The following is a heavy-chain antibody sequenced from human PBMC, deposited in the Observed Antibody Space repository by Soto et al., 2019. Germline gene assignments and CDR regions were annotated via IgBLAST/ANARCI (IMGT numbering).Heavy chain of an antibody. CDR1: GGSISSGDYY. CDR2: IYYSGST. V-gene: IGHV4-30-4*01. Sequence: PSETLSLTCTVSGGSISSGDYYWSWIRQPPGKGLEWIGYIYYSGSTYYNPSLKSRVTISVDTSKNQFSLKLSSVTAADTAVYYCARGNHYYGSGTTCVYWGRGTLVTVSS. CDR3: ARGNHYYGSGTTCVY. D-gene: IGHD3-10*01. J-gene: IGHJ4*01.